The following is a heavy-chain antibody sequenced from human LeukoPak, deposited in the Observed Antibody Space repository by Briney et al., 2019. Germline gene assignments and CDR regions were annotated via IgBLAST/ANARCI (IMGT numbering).Heavy chain of an antibody. V-gene: IGHV5-51*01. D-gene: IGHD2-15*01. CDR2: IYPGDSDS. CDR1: GYSSPSIW. Sequence: GESLLISSYGAGYSSPSIWFSWWRQMPGKGLEWMGIIYPGDSDSRYSPSFQGQVTISADKSISTAYLQCSSLKASDTAMYYCARSYCRGGICYGYWGQGTLITVSS. J-gene: IGHJ4*02. CDR3: ARSYCRGGICYGY.